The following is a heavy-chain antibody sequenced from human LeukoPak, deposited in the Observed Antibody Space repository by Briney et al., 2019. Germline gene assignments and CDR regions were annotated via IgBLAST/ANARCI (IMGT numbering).Heavy chain of an antibody. CDR1: GFTFSSYS. Sequence: GGSLRLSCAASGFTFSSYSMNWVRQAPGKGLEWVSSISGSSIHIYYADSVKGRFTISRDNAKNSLYLQMNRLRAEDTAVYYCTRDSPGSSRFYHYYGLDVWGQGTTVTVSS. CDR2: ISGSSIHI. J-gene: IGHJ6*02. V-gene: IGHV3-21*04. CDR3: TRDSPGSSRFYHYYGLDV. D-gene: IGHD6-6*01.